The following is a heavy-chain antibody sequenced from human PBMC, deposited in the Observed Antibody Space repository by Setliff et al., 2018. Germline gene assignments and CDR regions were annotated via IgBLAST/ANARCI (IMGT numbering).Heavy chain of an antibody. CDR3: ARAPRYFDSTGSYFDF. D-gene: IGHD3-22*01. J-gene: IGHJ4*02. CDR1: GGTFSDYH. Sequence: PSETLSLTCAAYGGTFSDYHWTWIRQSPEKGLEWIGEINHRGSTNYNPSLKSRVTMSVDTSKSQFSLKLTSVTAADTAVYYCARAPRYFDSTGSYFDFWGQGTLVTVSS. CDR2: INHRGST. V-gene: IGHV4-34*01.